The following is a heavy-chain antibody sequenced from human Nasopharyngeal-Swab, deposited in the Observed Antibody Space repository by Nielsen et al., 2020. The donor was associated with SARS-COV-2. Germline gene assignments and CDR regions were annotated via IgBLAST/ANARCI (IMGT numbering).Heavy chain of an antibody. CDR3: AREVVGGLVDS. CDR1: GGSISSYY. V-gene: IGHV4-59*12. D-gene: IGHD1-26*01. J-gene: IGHJ4*02. CDR2: FYYSGIT. Sequence: SETLSLTCTVSGGSISSYYWSWIRQSPGKGLECIGYFYYSGITNYNPSLKSRVTILIDTSKIQFSLKLNSVTAADTAVYYCAREVVGGLVDSWGQGTLVTVSS.